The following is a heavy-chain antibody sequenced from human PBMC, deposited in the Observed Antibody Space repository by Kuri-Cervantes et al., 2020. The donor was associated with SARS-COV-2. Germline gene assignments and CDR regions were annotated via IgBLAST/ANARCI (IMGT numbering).Heavy chain of an antibody. J-gene: IGHJ6*02. CDR1: GFTFSDYY. CDR3: ARDPRGVVNPYYCYGMDV. CDR2: ISSSSSYT. Sequence: GGSLRLSCAASGFTFSDYYMSWIRQAPGKGLEWVSYISSSSSYTNYADSVKGRFTISRDNAKNSLYLQMNSLRAEDTAVYYCARDPRGVVNPYYCYGMDVWGQGTTVTVSS. D-gene: IGHD3-3*01. V-gene: IGHV3-11*05.